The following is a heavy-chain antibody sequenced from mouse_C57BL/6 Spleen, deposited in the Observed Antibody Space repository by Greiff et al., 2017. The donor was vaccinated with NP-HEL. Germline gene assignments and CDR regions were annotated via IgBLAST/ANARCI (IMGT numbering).Heavy chain of an antibody. V-gene: IGHV1-52*01. CDR1: GYTFTSYW. J-gene: IGHJ1*03. CDR3: ARERIYYYGSSYPPWYFDV. D-gene: IGHD1-1*01. CDR2: IDPSDSET. Sequence: VQLQQPGAELVRPGSSVKLSCKASGYTFTSYWMHWVKQRPIQGLEWIGNIDPSDSETHYNQKFKDKATLTVDKSSSTAYMQLSSLTSEDSAVYYCARERIYYYGSSYPPWYFDVWGTGTTVTVSS.